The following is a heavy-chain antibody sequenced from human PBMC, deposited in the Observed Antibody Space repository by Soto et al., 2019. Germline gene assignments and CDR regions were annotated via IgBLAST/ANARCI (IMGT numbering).Heavy chain of an antibody. J-gene: IGHJ3*02. D-gene: IGHD3-10*01. V-gene: IGHV5-51*01. Sequence: GESLKISCKASGYTFTSYWIGWVRQMPGKGLEWMGIISPGDSDARYGPSFQGQVTISADKSITTAYLQLSSLRASDTAMYYCARHTVHYYSNSGPRAFDIWGQGTMVTVSS. CDR3: ARHTVHYYSNSGPRAFDI. CDR1: GYTFTSYW. CDR2: ISPGDSDA.